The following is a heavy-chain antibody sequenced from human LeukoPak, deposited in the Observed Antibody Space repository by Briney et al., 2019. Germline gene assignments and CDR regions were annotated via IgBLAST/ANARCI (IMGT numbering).Heavy chain of an antibody. CDR2: ISSSGSTI. CDR3: ARAIVVVTATTYYFDY. V-gene: IGHV3-11*01. J-gene: IGHJ4*02. Sequence: GGSLRLSCAASGFTFSDYYMSWIRQAPGKGLEGVSYISSSGSTIYYADSVKGRFTISRDNAKNSLYLQMNGLRAEDTAVYYCARAIVVVTATTYYFDYWGQGTLVTVSS. D-gene: IGHD2-21*02. CDR1: GFTFSDYY.